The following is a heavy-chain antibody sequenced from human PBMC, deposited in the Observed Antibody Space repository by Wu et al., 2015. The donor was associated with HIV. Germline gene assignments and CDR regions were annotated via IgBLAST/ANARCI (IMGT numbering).Heavy chain of an antibody. CDR2: INPYNFYT. CDR3: ARVGWAVAGSIHYYYPMDV. J-gene: IGHJ6*02. V-gene: IGHV1-18*01. CDR1: GYTFTSYG. Sequence: QVQLVQSGGEVKKPGASVKVSCKTSGYTFTSYGIGWVRQAPGQGLEWMGWINPYNFYTNYAQKLQDRVTMTTDTSTSTVSMELRSLISDDTAVYYCARVGWAVAGSIHYYYPMDVWGQGTTVTVSS. D-gene: IGHD6-19*01.